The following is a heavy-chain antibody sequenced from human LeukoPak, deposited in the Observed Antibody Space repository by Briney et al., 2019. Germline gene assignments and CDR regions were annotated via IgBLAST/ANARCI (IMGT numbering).Heavy chain of an antibody. CDR3: AREARYSRHNWFDP. CDR2: INPNSGGT. J-gene: IGHJ5*02. V-gene: IGHV1-2*06. CDR1: GYTFTGYY. D-gene: IGHD3-9*01. Sequence: ASVKVSCKASGYTFTGYYMHWVRQAPGQGLEWMGRINPNSGGTNYAQKFQGRVTMTRDTSISTAYMELSRLRSDDTAVYYCAREARYSRHNWFDPWGQGTLVTVFS.